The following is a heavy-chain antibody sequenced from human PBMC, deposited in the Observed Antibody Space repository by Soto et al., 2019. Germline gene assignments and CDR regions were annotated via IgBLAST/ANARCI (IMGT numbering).Heavy chain of an antibody. CDR2: INPNSGGK. CDR3: ARVSIAAAAHKGYYYGMDV. Sequence: GASVKVSCKASGYTFTVYYMHWVRQAPGQGLDWMGWINPNSGGKNYAQKFQGWVTMTRDTSISTAYMELSRLRSDDTAVYYCARVSIAAAAHKGYYYGMDVWGQGTTVTVSS. D-gene: IGHD6-13*01. CDR1: GYTFTVYY. J-gene: IGHJ6*02. V-gene: IGHV1-2*04.